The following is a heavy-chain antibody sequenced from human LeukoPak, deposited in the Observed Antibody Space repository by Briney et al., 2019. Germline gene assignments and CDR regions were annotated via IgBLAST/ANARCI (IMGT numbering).Heavy chain of an antibody. CDR1: EFTFSSYA. J-gene: IGHJ4*02. D-gene: IGHD6-19*01. Sequence: GGSLRLSCAASEFTFSSYAMTWVRRAPGKGLEWVSAISGHGGSTYYADSVKGRFTISRDNSKNTLYLQMNSLRAEDTAVYYCARSRTGWYSFDYWGQGTLVTVSS. CDR3: ARSRTGWYSFDY. CDR2: ISGHGGST. V-gene: IGHV3-23*01.